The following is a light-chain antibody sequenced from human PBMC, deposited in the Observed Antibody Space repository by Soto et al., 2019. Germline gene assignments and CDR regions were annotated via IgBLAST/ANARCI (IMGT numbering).Light chain of an antibody. CDR1: QSFSSSY. CDR3: QHYGSSPH. Sequence: EIVLTQSPGTLSLSPGERATLSCRASQSFSSSYLAWYQQKPGQAPRLLIYATSSRATGIPDRFSGSGSGTDFTLTISRLEPEDFAVYYCQHYGSSPHFGGGTKVDIK. J-gene: IGKJ4*01. CDR2: ATS. V-gene: IGKV3-20*01.